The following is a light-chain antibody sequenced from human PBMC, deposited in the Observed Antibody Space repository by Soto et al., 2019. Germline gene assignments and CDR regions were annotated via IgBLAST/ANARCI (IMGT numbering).Light chain of an antibody. CDR3: MQALQTPLYT. CDR2: LAS. J-gene: IGKJ2*01. CDR1: QSLLHSNGYIY. V-gene: IGKV2-28*01. Sequence: DLVMTQSPLSLPVTPGEPASISCRSSQSLLHSNGYIYLDWYLQKPGQSPQLLIYLASNRASGVPDRFSGSGSGTDFTLEISRVEAEDVGVYYCMQALQTPLYTFGQGTKLEIK.